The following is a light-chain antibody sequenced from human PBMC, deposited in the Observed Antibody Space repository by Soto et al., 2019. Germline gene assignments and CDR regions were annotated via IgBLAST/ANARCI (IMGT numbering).Light chain of an antibody. V-gene: IGLV1-44*01. Sequence: QSVLTQPPSTSGTLGQRVTISCSGSSSNIGSNTVSWFQQLRGTAPKLLIFRNYQRPSGVPDRFSGSESGASASLAISGLXSDDEADYYWAAWDDSLNGYVFGAGTKVTVL. CDR1: SSNIGSNT. CDR2: RNY. CDR3: AAWDDSLNGYV. J-gene: IGLJ1*01.